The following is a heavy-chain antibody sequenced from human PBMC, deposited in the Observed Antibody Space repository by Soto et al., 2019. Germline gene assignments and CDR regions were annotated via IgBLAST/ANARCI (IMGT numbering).Heavy chain of an antibody. J-gene: IGHJ4*02. CDR2: IYPGDSDT. D-gene: IGHD1-20*01. V-gene: IGHV5-51*01. Sequence: PGESLKISCKGSGYSFTSYWIAWVRQMPGKGLEWMGIIYPGDSDTRYSPSFQGQVTISADKSISTAYLQWSSLKASDTAMYYCARHGIDAITGTIGPFDYWGQGTLVTVSS. CDR3: ARHGIDAITGTIGPFDY. CDR1: GYSFTSYW.